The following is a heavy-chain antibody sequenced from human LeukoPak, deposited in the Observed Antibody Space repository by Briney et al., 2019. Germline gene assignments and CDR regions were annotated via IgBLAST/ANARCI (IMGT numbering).Heavy chain of an antibody. D-gene: IGHD2-15*01. V-gene: IGHV3-23*01. CDR1: GFTFSSYA. Sequence: GGSLRLSCAASGFTFSSYAMSWVRQAPGKGLEWVSAISGSGGSTYYADSVKGRFTISRDNSKNTLYLQMNSLRAEDTAVYYCAKGSGGGSFRNYFDYWGQGTLVTVSS. CDR2: ISGSGGST. CDR3: AKGSGGGSFRNYFDY. J-gene: IGHJ4*02.